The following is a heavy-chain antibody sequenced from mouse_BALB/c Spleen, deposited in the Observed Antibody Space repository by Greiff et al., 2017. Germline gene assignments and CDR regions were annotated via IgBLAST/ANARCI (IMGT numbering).Heavy chain of an antibody. D-gene: IGHD4-1*01. CDR3: ARGGTGSYAMDY. Sequence: EVMLVESGGGLVQPGGSLKLSCAASGFTFSSYGMSWVRQTPDKRLEWVATINSNGGSTYYPDSVKGRFTISRDNAKNTLYLQMSSLKSEDTAMYYCARGGTGSYAMDYWGQGTSVTVSS. V-gene: IGHV5-6-3*01. CDR1: GFTFSSYG. CDR2: INSNGGST. J-gene: IGHJ4*01.